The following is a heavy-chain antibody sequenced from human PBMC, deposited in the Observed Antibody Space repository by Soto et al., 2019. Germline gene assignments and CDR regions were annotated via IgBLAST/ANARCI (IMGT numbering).Heavy chain of an antibody. D-gene: IGHD4-4*01. Sequence: ASVKVSCKASGYTFTSYGISWVRQAPGQGLEWMGWISAYNGNTNYAQKLQGRVTMTTDTSTSTAYMELRSLRSDNTAVYYCARGGLHPVRSGYYGMDVWGQGTTVTVSS. V-gene: IGHV1-18*04. J-gene: IGHJ6*02. CDR3: ARGGLHPVRSGYYGMDV. CDR1: GYTFTSYG. CDR2: ISAYNGNT.